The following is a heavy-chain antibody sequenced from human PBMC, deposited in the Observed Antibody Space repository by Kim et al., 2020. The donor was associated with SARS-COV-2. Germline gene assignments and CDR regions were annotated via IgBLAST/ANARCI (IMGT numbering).Heavy chain of an antibody. J-gene: IGHJ4*02. V-gene: IGHV4-34*01. Sequence: LRSRVTISLDRSKNQFSLNLSSVTAADTAVYYCARGGHCSGGSCLLYFDFWGQGTLVTVSS. CDR3: ARGGHCSGGSCLLYFDF. D-gene: IGHD2-15*01.